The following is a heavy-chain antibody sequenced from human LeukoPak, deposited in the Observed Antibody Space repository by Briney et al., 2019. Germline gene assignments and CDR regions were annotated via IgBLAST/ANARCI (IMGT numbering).Heavy chain of an antibody. V-gene: IGHV4-4*02. D-gene: IGHD3-10*01. CDR1: GGSISSSNW. J-gene: IGHJ4*02. CDR3: ARANPYYYGSGSYYYFDY. Sequence: SETLSLTCAVSGGSISSSNWWSWVRQPPGKGLEWIGEIYHSGSTNYNPSLKSRVTISVDKSKNQFSLKLSSVTAADTAVYYCARANPYYYGSGSYYYFDYWGQGTLVTVSS. CDR2: IYHSGST.